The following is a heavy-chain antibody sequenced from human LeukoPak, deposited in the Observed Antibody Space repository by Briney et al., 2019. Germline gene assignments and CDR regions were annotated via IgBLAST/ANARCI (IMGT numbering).Heavy chain of an antibody. V-gene: IGHV1-2*02. CDR1: GYTFTGYY. CDR2: LNPNSGGT. CDR3: ARSGTIFGVVIHYYYYYMDV. D-gene: IGHD3-3*01. Sequence: ASVTVSCKASGYTFTGYYMHWVRQAPGQGLEWMGWLNPNSGGTNYAQKFQGRVTMTRDTSISTAYMELSRLRSDDTAVYYCARSGTIFGVVIHYYYYYMDVWGKGTTVTVSS. J-gene: IGHJ6*03.